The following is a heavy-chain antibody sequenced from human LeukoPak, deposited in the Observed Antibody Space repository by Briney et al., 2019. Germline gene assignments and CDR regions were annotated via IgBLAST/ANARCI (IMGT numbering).Heavy chain of an antibody. V-gene: IGHV1-2*02. CDR3: AVYSGYDYDY. CDR1: GYTFTGYY. CDR2: INPNSGGT. J-gene: IGHJ4*02. D-gene: IGHD5-12*01. Sequence: GASVKVSCKASGYTFTGYYMHWVRQAPGQGLEWMGWINPNSGGTNYAQKFQGRVTMTRNTSISTAYMELSSLRSEDTAVYYCAVYSGYDYDYWGQGTLVTVSS.